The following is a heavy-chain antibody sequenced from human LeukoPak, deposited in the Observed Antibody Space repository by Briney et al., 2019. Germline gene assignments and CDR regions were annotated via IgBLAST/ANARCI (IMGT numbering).Heavy chain of an antibody. CDR1: GFTVSSNY. CDR3: ARKVGYGYALDY. Sequence: GGSLRLSCAASGFTVSSNYMTWVRQAPGMGLEWVSVLCSGGSTYHADSVKCRITISTDNSKCTLYLQMKSLRAEDTAVYYCARKVGYGYALDYWGQGTLVTVSS. CDR2: LCSGGST. J-gene: IGHJ4*02. V-gene: IGHV3-53*01. D-gene: IGHD5-18*01.